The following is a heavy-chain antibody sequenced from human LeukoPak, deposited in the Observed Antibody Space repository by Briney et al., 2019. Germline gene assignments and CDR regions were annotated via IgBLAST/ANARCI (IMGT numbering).Heavy chain of an antibody. CDR3: ARPRAGGESFDY. V-gene: IGHV3-48*03. CDR1: GFTFSSYE. Sequence: GGSLRLSCAASGFTFSSYEMNWVRQAPGKGLEWVSYISSSGSTIYYADSVKGRFTISRDNAKNSLYLQMNSLRAEDTAVYYCARPRAGGESFDYWGQGTLVTVSS. CDR2: ISSSGSTI. D-gene: IGHD3-16*01. J-gene: IGHJ4*02.